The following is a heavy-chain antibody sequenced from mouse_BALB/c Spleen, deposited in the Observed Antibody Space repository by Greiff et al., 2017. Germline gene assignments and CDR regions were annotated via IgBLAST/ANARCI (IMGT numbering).Heavy chain of an antibody. V-gene: IGHV2-6-4*01. Sequence: VKLMESGPGLVAPSQSLSITCTVSGFSLSRYSVHWVRQPPGKGLEWLGMIWGGGSTDYNSALKSRLSISKDNSKSQVFLKMNSLQTDDTAMYYCARQAYYGNYEFAYWGQGTLVTVSA. CDR1: GFSLSRYS. CDR3: ARQAYYGNYEFAY. D-gene: IGHD2-10*01. CDR2: IWGGGST. J-gene: IGHJ3*01.